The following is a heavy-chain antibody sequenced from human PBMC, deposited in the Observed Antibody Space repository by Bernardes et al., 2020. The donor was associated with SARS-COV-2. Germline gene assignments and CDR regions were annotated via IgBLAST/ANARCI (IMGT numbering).Heavy chain of an antibody. CDR1: GFTFSSYA. CDR2: ISGSGGST. V-gene: IGHV3-23*01. CDR3: AKGYSSVWRRFDY. Sequence: GGSLRLSCAASGFTFSSYAMSWVRQAPGKGLEWVSIISGSGGSTYYADSVKGRFTISRDNSKNTLYLEMNSLRAEDTAVYYCAKGYSSVWRRFDYWGQGTLVTVSS. J-gene: IGHJ4*02. D-gene: IGHD6-19*01.